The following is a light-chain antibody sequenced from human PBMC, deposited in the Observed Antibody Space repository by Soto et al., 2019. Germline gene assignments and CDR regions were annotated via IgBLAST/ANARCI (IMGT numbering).Light chain of an antibody. V-gene: IGKV1-9*01. J-gene: IGKJ5*01. CDR3: QQLNTYPIT. Sequence: IQLTQSPSSLSASVGDRVTITCRARQGISTYLAWYQQKPGKAPKLLIYGASTLEGGVPVRFSGSGSGTDFTLTISSLQPEDFATYYCQQLNTYPITFGQGTRLEIK. CDR1: QGISTY. CDR2: GAS.